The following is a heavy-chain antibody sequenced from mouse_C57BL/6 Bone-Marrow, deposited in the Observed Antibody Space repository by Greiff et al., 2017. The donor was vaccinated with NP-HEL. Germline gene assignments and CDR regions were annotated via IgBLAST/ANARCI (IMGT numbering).Heavy chain of an antibody. CDR3: TREDYGNSFAY. CDR2: ISSGGDYI. CDR1: GFTFSSYA. D-gene: IGHD2-1*01. J-gene: IGHJ3*01. Sequence: EVKVEESGEGLVKPGGSLELSCAASGFTFSSYAMSWVRQTPEKRLEWVAYISSGGDYIYYADTVKGRFTISRDNARNTLYLQMSSLKSEDTAMYYCTREDYGNSFAYWGQGTLVTVSA. V-gene: IGHV5-9-1*02.